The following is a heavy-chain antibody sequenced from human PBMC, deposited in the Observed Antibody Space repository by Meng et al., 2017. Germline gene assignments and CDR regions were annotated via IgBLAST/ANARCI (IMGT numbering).Heavy chain of an antibody. Sequence: GGSLKLSCAASGFTLSNAWMSWVRQAPGKGLEWVGRIKSKTDGGTTDYAAPVKGRFTISRDDSKNTLYLQMNSLKTEDTAVYYCTTDRSNWYYFDYWGQGTLVTVSS. CDR2: IKSKTDGGTT. CDR1: GFTLSNAW. J-gene: IGHJ4*02. V-gene: IGHV3-15*01. CDR3: TTDRSNWYYFDY. D-gene: IGHD1-20*01.